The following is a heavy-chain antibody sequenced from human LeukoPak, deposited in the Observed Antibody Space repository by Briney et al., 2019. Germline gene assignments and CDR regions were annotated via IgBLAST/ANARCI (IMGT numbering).Heavy chain of an antibody. CDR2: ISSSSSYI. D-gene: IGHD6-19*01. V-gene: IGHV3-21*01. CDR1: GFTFSSYS. Sequence: GGSLRLSCAASGFTFSSYSMNWVRQAPGKGLEWVSSISSSSSYIYYADSVKGRFTISRDNAKNSLYLQMNSLRVEDTAVYFCARDASGWSVYWGQGTLVTVSS. CDR3: ARDASGWSVY. J-gene: IGHJ4*02.